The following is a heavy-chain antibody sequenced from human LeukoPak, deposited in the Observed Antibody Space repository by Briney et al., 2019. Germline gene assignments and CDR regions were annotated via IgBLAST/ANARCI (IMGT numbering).Heavy chain of an antibody. J-gene: IGHJ4*02. CDR3: ARHSGSYRYYFDY. V-gene: IGHV4-59*08. Sequence: KSSGTLSLTCTVSGGSISSYYWSWIRQPPGKGLEWIGYIYYSGSTNYNPSLKSRVTISVDTSKNQFSLKLSSVTAADTAVYYCARHSGSYRYYFDYWGQGTLVTVSS. CDR1: GGSISSYY. D-gene: IGHD1-26*01. CDR2: IYYSGST.